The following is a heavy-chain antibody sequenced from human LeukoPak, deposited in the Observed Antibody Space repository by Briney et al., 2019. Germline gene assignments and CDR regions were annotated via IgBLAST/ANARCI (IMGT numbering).Heavy chain of an antibody. V-gene: IGHV3-74*01. J-gene: IGHJ4*01. Sequence: QPGGSLRLSCAVSGFKFSSYWMNWVRQVPGKGLIWVAHINTNGDSANYADSVKGRFTISRDNVKSTLSLQMNSLRAEDTAIYYCVRDNAYTFDYWGQGTLVTVSS. D-gene: IGHD5-24*01. CDR3: VRDNAYTFDY. CDR2: INTNGDSA. CDR1: GFKFSSYW.